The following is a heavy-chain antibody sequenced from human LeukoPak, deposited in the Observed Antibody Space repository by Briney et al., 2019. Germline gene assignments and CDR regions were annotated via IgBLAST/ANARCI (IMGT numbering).Heavy chain of an antibody. J-gene: IGHJ5*02. CDR2: MNPNSGNT. Sequence: GASVKVSCKASGYTFTSYDINWVRQATGQGLEWMGWMNPNSGNTGYAQKFQGRVTITRNTSISTAYMELSSLRSEDTAVYYCARGHYDILTGLNWFDPWGQGTLVTVSS. V-gene: IGHV1-8*03. D-gene: IGHD3-9*01. CDR3: ARGHYDILTGLNWFDP. CDR1: GYTFTSYD.